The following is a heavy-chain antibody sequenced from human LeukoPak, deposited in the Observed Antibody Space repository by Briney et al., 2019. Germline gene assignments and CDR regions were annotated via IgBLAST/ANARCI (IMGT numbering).Heavy chain of an antibody. CDR2: ISAGGGST. D-gene: IGHD1-26*01. J-gene: IGHJ4*02. V-gene: IGHV3-23*01. CDR3: AKALGGYFDC. CDR1: GFTFSSYA. Sequence: GGSLRLSCAASGFTFSSYAMSWVRQAPGKGLEWVSAISAGGGSTYYADSVKGRFTISRDNSKNTLYLQMNSLRAEDTAVYYCAKALGGYFDCWGQGTLVTVSS.